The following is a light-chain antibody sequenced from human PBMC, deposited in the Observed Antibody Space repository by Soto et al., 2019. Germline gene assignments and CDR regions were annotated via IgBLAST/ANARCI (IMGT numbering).Light chain of an antibody. CDR2: EVT. CDR1: SSDVGAYDY. Sequence: QSVLTQTPSASGSPGQSVTISCTGTSSDVGAYDYVSWYQQHPGKAPKLMIYEVTKRPSGVPDRFSGSKSGNTASLTVSGLQVEDEAEYYCSSYAGSNHLLFGGGTKVTVL. CDR3: SSYAGSNHLL. V-gene: IGLV2-8*01. J-gene: IGLJ2*01.